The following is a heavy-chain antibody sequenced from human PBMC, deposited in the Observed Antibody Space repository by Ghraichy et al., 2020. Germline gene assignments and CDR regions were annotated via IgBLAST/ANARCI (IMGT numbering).Heavy chain of an antibody. V-gene: IGHV3-23*01. CDR1: GFTFSSYA. D-gene: IGHD1-26*01. J-gene: IGHJ3*02. CDR3: AKVFEGGGSYSPDAFDI. CDR2: ISGSGGST. Sequence: LSLTCAASGFTFSSYAMSWVRQAPGKGLEWVSAISGSGGSTYYADSVKGRFTISRDNSKNTLYLQMNSLRAEDTAVYYCAKVFEGGGSYSPDAFDIWGQGTMVTVSS.